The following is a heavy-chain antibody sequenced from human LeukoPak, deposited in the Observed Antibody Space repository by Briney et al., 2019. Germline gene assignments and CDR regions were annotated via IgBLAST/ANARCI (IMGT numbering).Heavy chain of an antibody. CDR3: MKELRYFDWLGALDY. Sequence: GGALRLSCSDSRFTLSSYAMYWVRQAPREGLEYVSALSSYGGSTDYAGSVKGRFTISRDNYKNTLYLQMSSLRAEDTAVYYCMKELRYFDWLGALDYWGQGTLVTVSS. CDR1: RFTLSSYA. CDR2: LSSYGGST. D-gene: IGHD3-9*01. V-gene: IGHV3-64D*06. J-gene: IGHJ4*02.